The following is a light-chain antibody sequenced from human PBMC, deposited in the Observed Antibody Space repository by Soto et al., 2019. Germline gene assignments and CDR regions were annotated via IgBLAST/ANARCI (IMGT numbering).Light chain of an antibody. CDR3: SSYAGSGTFYV. Sequence: QSALTQPASVSGSPGQSTTISCTGTSGNVGSYNLVSWYQQHPGKAPKLMIYEGNKRPSGVSNRFSGSKSGNTASLTISVLQAEDEADYYCSSYAGSGTFYVFGTGTKLTVL. J-gene: IGLJ1*01. CDR1: SGNVGSYNL. CDR2: EGN. V-gene: IGLV2-23*01.